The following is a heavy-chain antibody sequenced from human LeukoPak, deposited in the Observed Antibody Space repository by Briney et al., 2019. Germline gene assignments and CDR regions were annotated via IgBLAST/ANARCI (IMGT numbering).Heavy chain of an antibody. V-gene: IGHV3-7*01. D-gene: IGHD6-19*01. CDR3: ARWNPGYSSDWRIDY. CDR2: IKQDGSES. CDR1: GFTFSNYW. Sequence: HPGGSLRLSYAASGFTFSNYWMSWVRQAPGKGLEWVANIKQDGSESHYVDSVKGRFAISRDNAKNSLFLQMHSLRAEDTAVYYCARWNPGYSSDWRIDYWGQGTLVTVSS. J-gene: IGHJ4*02.